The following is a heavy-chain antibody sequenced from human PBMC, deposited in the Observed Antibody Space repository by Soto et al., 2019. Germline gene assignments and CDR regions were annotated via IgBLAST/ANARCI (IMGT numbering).Heavy chain of an antibody. Sequence: ASETLSLTCTVSGGSISSSSYYWGWIRQPPGKGLEWIGSIYYSGSTYYNPSLKSRVTISVDTSKNQFSLKLSSVTAADTAVYYCASLRIMITFGGVHDAFDIWGQGTMVTVSS. D-gene: IGHD3-16*01. V-gene: IGHV4-39*01. CDR1: GGSISSSSYY. CDR3: ASLRIMITFGGVHDAFDI. CDR2: IYYSGST. J-gene: IGHJ3*02.